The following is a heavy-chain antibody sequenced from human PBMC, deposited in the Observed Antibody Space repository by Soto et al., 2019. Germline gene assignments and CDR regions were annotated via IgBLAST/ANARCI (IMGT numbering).Heavy chain of an antibody. J-gene: IGHJ4*02. CDR1: GGTFSSYA. D-gene: IGHD6-19*01. V-gene: IGHV1-69*13. Sequence: SVKVSCKASGGTFSSYAISWVRQAPGQGLEWMGGIIPIFGTANYAQKFQGRVTIIADESTSTAYMELSSLRSEDTAVYYCAGIAVAGTDYWGQGTLVTVSS. CDR2: IIPIFGTA. CDR3: AGIAVAGTDY.